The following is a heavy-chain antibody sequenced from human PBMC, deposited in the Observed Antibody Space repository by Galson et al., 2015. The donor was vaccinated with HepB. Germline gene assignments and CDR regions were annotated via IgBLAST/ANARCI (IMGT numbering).Heavy chain of an antibody. J-gene: IGHJ6*02. V-gene: IGHV1-69*13. CDR1: GGTFSSYA. Sequence: SVKVSCKASGGTFSSYAISWVRQAPGQGLEWMGGIIPIFGTANYAQKFQGRVTITADESTSTAYMELSSLGSEDTAVYYCASSYSSSWHPDRGHYYGMDVWGQGTTVTVSS. CDR2: IIPIFGTA. CDR3: ASSYSSSWHPDRGHYYGMDV. D-gene: IGHD6-13*01.